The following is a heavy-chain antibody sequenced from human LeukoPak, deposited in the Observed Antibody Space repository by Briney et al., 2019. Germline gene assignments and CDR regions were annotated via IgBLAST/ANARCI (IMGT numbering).Heavy chain of an antibody. CDR1: GFTSSSYG. CDR2: IWYDGSNK. D-gene: IGHD3-16*02. J-gene: IGHJ3*01. V-gene: IGHV3-33*01. Sequence: ESGGGVVHPGRSLRLSCAASGFTSSSYGMHWVRQAPGKGLEWVAVIWYDGSNKYYADSVKGRFTISRDNSKNTLYLQTNSLRAEDTAVYYCARGDYDYVWGSYPWGQGTMVTVSS. CDR3: ARGDYDYVWGSYP.